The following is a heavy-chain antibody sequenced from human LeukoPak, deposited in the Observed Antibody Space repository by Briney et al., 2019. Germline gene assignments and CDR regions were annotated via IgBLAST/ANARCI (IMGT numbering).Heavy chain of an antibody. Sequence: SSETLSLTCTVSGYSISSGYYWGWIRQPPGKGLEWIGSIYHSGSTYYNPSLKSRVTISVDTSKNQFSLKLSSVTAADTAVYYCARAPYYYDSSGYIDYWGQGTLVTVSS. D-gene: IGHD3-22*01. J-gene: IGHJ4*02. V-gene: IGHV4-38-2*02. CDR2: IYHSGST. CDR3: ARAPYYYDSSGYIDY. CDR1: GYSISSGYY.